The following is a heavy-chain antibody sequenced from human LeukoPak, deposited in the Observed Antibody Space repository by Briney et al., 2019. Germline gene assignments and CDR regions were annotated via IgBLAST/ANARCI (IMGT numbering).Heavy chain of an antibody. Sequence: PSETLSLTCSVSGGFINTGRYYWAWIRQPPGKGLDWIGSVFYSGNIDYNPSLKSRVIISVDASKNTVSLKLSSVTASDTAKYYCATTDLGPRSSSRCPEDAFDIWGHGTMVTVSP. CDR3: ATTDLGPRSSSRCPEDAFDI. CDR1: GGFINTGRYY. V-gene: IGHV4-39*01. CDR2: VFYSGNI. D-gene: IGHD2-2*01. J-gene: IGHJ3*02.